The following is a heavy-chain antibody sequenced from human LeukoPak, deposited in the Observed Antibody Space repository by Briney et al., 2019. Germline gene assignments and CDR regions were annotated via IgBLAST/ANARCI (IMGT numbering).Heavy chain of an antibody. CDR1: GGSISSYY. Sequence: PSETLSLTCTVSGGSISSYYWSWIRQPPGKGLEWIGYIYYSGSTNYNPSLKSRVTISVDTSKNQFSLKLSSVTAADTAVYYCARTCGGDCYAYDAFDIWGQGTMVTVSS. CDR3: ARTCGGDCYAYDAFDI. V-gene: IGHV4-59*08. D-gene: IGHD2-21*02. CDR2: IYYSGST. J-gene: IGHJ3*02.